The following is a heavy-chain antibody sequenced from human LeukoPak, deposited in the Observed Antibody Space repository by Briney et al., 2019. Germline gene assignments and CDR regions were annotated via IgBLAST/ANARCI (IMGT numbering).Heavy chain of an antibody. V-gene: IGHV3-21*01. D-gene: IGHD3-10*01. Sequence: AGSLRLSCAASGFTFSSYSMNWVRHAPGKRLEWVSSISSSSSYIYYAESVKGRFTISRDNAKNSLYLQMNSLRAEDTAVYYCARDSAKVRGVPHWFDPCSQGTLVTVSS. J-gene: IGHJ5*02. CDR2: ISSSSSYI. CDR1: GFTFSSYS. CDR3: ARDSAKVRGVPHWFDP.